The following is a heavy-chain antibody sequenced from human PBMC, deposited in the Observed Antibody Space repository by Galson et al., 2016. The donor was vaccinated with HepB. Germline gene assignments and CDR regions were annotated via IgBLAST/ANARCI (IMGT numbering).Heavy chain of an antibody. CDR2: ISSSSNTI. Sequence: SLRLSCAASGFTFSTYSMNWVRQAPGKGLEWVSYISSSSNTIDYADSVKGRFTISRDNAKNSLYLQMNSLRDEDTAIYYCARGLEWGRPNNWFDAWGQGTLVTVSS. J-gene: IGHJ5*02. D-gene: IGHD1-26*01. V-gene: IGHV3-48*02. CDR3: ARGLEWGRPNNWFDA. CDR1: GFTFSTYS.